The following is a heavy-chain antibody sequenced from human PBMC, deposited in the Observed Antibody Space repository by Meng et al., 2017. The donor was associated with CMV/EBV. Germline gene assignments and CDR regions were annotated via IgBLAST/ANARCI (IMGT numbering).Heavy chain of an antibody. D-gene: IGHD3-22*01. V-gene: IGHV4-39*01. Sequence: SISSSSYYWGWILQPPGKGLEWIGSIYYSGSTYYNPSLKSRVTISVDTSKNQFSLKLSSVTAADTAVYYCASPPINYYDSSGYYFFDYWGQGTLVTVSS. CDR1: SISSSSYY. CDR2: IYYSGST. CDR3: ASPPINYYDSSGYYFFDY. J-gene: IGHJ4*02.